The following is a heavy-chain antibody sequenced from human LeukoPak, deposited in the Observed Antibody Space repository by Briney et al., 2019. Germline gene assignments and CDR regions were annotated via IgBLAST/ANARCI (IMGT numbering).Heavy chain of an antibody. Sequence: GGSLRLSCAASGFPFSSYAMSWVRQAPGKGLEWVSDISGSGGSTYYADSVKGRFTISRDNSKNTLYLQMNSLRAEDTAVYYCAKADYGSGYSNAFDMWGQGTMVTVSS. CDR3: AKADYGSGYSNAFDM. CDR2: ISGSGGST. J-gene: IGHJ3*02. D-gene: IGHD3-22*01. V-gene: IGHV3-23*01. CDR1: GFPFSSYA.